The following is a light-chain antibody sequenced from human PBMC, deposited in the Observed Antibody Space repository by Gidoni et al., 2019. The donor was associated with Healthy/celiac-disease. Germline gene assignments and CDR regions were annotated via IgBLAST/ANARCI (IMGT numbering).Light chain of an antibody. Sequence: DIPMTQSPSSLSASVGDRVTITCRASQSISSYLNWYQQKPGKAPKLLIYAASILQSGVPSRFSGSGSGTDFTLTISRLQPEDFATYYCQQCYSTRTFGQGTKVEIK. CDR2: AAS. CDR3: QQCYSTRT. J-gene: IGKJ1*01. V-gene: IGKV1-39*01. CDR1: QSISSY.